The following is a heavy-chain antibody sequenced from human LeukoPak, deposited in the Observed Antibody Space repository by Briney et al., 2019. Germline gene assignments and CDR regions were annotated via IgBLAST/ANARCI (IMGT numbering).Heavy chain of an antibody. V-gene: IGHV1-46*01. J-gene: IGHJ6*02. CDR2: INPSGGST. Sequence: ASVNVSFKASGYTFTSYYMHWVRQAPGQGLEWMGIINPSGGSTSYAQKFQGRVTMTRDTSTSTVYMELSSPRSEDTAVYYCARALNRQLASILYYYYYGMDVWGQGTTVTVSS. D-gene: IGHD6-13*01. CDR1: GYTFTSYY. CDR3: ARALNRQLASILYYYYYGMDV.